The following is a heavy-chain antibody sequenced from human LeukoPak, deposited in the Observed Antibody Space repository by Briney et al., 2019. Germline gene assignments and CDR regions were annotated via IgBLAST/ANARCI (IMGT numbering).Heavy chain of an antibody. J-gene: IGHJ5*02. CDR2: IYYSGST. V-gene: IGHV4-31*03. CDR3: ARGYSSSPTTCWFDP. CDR1: GGSISSGGYY. Sequence: SETLSLTCTVSGGSISSGGYYWSWIRQHPGKGLEWIGYIYYSGSTYYNPSLKSRVTISVDTSKNQFPLKLSSVTAADTAVYYCARGYSSSPTTCWFDPWGQGTLVTVSS. D-gene: IGHD6-6*01.